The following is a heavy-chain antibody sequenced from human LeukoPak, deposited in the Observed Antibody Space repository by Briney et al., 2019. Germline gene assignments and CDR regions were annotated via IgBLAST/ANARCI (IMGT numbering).Heavy chain of an antibody. CDR1: GFSVSNNY. J-gene: IGHJ6*03. CDR2: VYSVAST. V-gene: IGHV3-53*01. Sequence: GGSLRLSCAASGFSVSNNYMSWVRQAPGKGLEWVSVVYSVASTYYSDSVQGRFTISRDNSANTLNLQINSLRAEDTAVYYCARQALGYYMDLWGKGTTVTVSS. CDR3: ARQALGYYMDL.